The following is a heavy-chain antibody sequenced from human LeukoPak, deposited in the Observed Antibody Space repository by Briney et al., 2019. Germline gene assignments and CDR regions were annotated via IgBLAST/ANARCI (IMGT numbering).Heavy chain of an antibody. D-gene: IGHD3-22*01. CDR1: GFTVSSNY. Sequence: GGSLRLSCAASGFTVSSNYMSWVRQAPGKGLEWVSVIYSGGSTYYADSVKGRFTISRDNSKNTLYLQMNSLRAEDTAVYYCARAKSYDSSGYYGKYYYMDVWGKGTTVTVSS. CDR3: ARAKSYDSSGYYGKYYYMDV. V-gene: IGHV3-66*02. J-gene: IGHJ6*03. CDR2: IYSGGST.